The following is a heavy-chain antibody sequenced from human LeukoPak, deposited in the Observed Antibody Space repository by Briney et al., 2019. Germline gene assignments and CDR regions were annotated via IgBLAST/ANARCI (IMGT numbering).Heavy chain of an antibody. CDR3: ARDGQTGEYDAFDI. CDR1: GGTFSSYA. V-gene: IGHV1-69*04. Sequence: GASVKVSCKASGGTFSSYAISWVRQAPGQGLEWMGRIIPILGIANYAQKFQGRVTITADKSTSTAYMELSSLRSEDTAVYYCARDGQTGEYDAFDIWGQGTMVTVSS. J-gene: IGHJ3*02. CDR2: IIPILGIA. D-gene: IGHD7-27*01.